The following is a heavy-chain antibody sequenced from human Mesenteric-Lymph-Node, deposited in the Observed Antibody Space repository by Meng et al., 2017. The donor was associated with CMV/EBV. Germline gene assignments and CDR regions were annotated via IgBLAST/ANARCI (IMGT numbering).Heavy chain of an antibody. D-gene: IGHD1-26*01. CDR2: ISSSGSTI. Sequence: GESLKISCAASGFTFSSYEMNWVRQAPGKGLEWVSYISSSGSTIYYADSVKGRFTISRDNAKNSLYLQMNSLRAEDTAVYYCARDLGGSYYPYYYYGMDVWGQGTTVTVSS. CDR3: ARDLGGSYYPYYYYGMDV. CDR1: GFTFSSYE. J-gene: IGHJ6*02. V-gene: IGHV3-48*03.